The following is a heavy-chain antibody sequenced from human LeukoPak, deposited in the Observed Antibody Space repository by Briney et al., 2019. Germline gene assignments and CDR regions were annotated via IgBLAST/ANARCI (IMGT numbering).Heavy chain of an antibody. CDR3: ATCSSITCQSARWFDP. CDR2: INYSGST. CDR1: GGSISSSGYY. D-gene: IGHD1-20*01. Sequence: PSETLSLTCTVSGGSISSSGYYWSWIRQPPGKGLEWIGEINYSGSTKYNPSLKSRVTISLDTSKNQFSLNLSSVTAADTAVYYCATCSSITCQSARWFDPWGQGTLVTVSS. J-gene: IGHJ5*02. V-gene: IGHV4-39*07.